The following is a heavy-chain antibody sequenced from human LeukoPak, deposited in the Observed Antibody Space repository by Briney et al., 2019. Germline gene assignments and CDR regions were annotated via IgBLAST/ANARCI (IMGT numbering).Heavy chain of an antibody. CDR3: ARVRGPTVTTMYFDY. D-gene: IGHD4-17*01. CDR2: ISPGGNTI. V-gene: IGHV3-48*04. CDR1: GFIFRSHG. J-gene: IGHJ4*02. Sequence: GGSLRLSCAGSGFIFRSHGMIWVRQAPGRGLEWVSYISPGGNTIYYADSMEGRFTVSRDDAKNSLSLHMNSLRAEDTAVYYCARVRGPTVTTMYFDYWGQETLVTVSS.